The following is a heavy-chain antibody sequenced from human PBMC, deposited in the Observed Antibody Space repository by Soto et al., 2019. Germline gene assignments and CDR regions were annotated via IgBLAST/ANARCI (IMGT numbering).Heavy chain of an antibody. Sequence: QITLKESGPTLVKPTQPLTLTCSFSGFSLSTSDVGVGWIRQPPGKALEWLALIYWNDDKFYSPSLKSRLTITKDTSKNQVVLTMTNVGPVDTATYYCAHRRPVGRVGPTTIWFDPWGQGTLVTVSS. J-gene: IGHJ5*02. D-gene: IGHD1-26*01. CDR1: GFSLSTSDVG. CDR2: IYWNDDK. V-gene: IGHV2-5*01. CDR3: AHRRPVGRVGPTTIWFDP.